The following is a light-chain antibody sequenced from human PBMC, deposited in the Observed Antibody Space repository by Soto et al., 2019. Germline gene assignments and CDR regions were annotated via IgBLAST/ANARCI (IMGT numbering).Light chain of an antibody. CDR1: SGSVSTSYY. Sequence: QAVVTQEPSFSVSPGGKVTLTCGLSSGSVSTSYYPSWYQQTPGQAPRTLIYSTNTRSSGVPDRFSGSILGNKAALTITGAQADDESDYYCGLYMGSGVWVFGGGTQLTVL. J-gene: IGLJ7*01. V-gene: IGLV8-61*01. CDR2: STN. CDR3: GLYMGSGVWV.